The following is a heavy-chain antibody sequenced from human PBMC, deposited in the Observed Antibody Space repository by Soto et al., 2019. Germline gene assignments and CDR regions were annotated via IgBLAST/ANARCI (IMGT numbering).Heavy chain of an antibody. CDR3: ASTVVATISRIGYYYYYGMDV. V-gene: IGHV1-69*01. D-gene: IGHD5-12*01. J-gene: IGHJ6*02. CDR2: IIPIFGTA. CDR1: GGTFSSYA. Sequence: QVQLVQSGAEVKKPGSSVKVSCKASGGTFSSYAISWVRQAPGQGLEWMGGIIPIFGTANYAQKFQVRVTITADESTSTAYMELCSLRSEDTAVYYCASTVVATISRIGYYYYYGMDVWGQGTTVTVSS.